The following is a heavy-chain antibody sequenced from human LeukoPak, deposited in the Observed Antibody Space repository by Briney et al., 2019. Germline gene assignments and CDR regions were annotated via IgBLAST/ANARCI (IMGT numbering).Heavy chain of an antibody. CDR2: VNPDGSSI. D-gene: IGHD3-16*01. Sequence: GGSLRLSCAASGFTSSNYWMHWVRQVPEKGLVWVSRVNPDGSSITYANSVKGRFTISRDNAKNTLYLQMNRLRVEDTAVYYCARGGSYGDYWGQGILVTVSS. CDR1: GFTSSNYW. V-gene: IGHV3-74*01. J-gene: IGHJ4*02. CDR3: ARGGSYGDY.